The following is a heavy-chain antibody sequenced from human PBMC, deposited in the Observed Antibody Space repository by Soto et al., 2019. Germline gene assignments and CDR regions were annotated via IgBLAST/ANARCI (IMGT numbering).Heavy chain of an antibody. Sequence: GGSLRLSCAASGFAFSSYGIHWVRQAPGKGLEWVAVISHDGSIYSYADSVAGRLDISRDNSKSMVYVDMISLRPDDTAVYYCAKEVGASDTAVLGSFYYGVDVWGQGTTVTVSS. CDR3: AKEVGASDTAVLGSFYYGVDV. D-gene: IGHD5-18*01. J-gene: IGHJ6*02. V-gene: IGHV3-30*18. CDR2: ISHDGSIY. CDR1: GFAFSSYG.